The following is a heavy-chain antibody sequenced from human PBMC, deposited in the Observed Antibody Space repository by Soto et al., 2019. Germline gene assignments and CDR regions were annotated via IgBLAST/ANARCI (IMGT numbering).Heavy chain of an antibody. D-gene: IGHD6-6*01. CDR1: GFTFTSSA. CDR3: AATRIAARPRPYYMDV. CDR2: IVVGSGNT. V-gene: IGHV1-58*02. Sequence: SVKVSCKASGFTFTSSAMQWVRQARGQRLEWIGWIVVGSGNTNYAQKFQERVTITRDMSTSTAYMELSSLRSEDTAVYYCAATRIAARPRPYYMDVWGKGTTVTVSS. J-gene: IGHJ6*03.